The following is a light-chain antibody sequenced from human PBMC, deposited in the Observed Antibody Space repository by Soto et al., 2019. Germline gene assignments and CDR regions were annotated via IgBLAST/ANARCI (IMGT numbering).Light chain of an antibody. CDR2: AAS. CDR1: QDIAIY. CDR3: QHYNSYSEA. J-gene: IGKJ1*01. V-gene: IGKV1-9*01. Sequence: DIPMTQFPPTLYASVGDRVTITCRASQDIAIYLAWYQQKPGEAPKLLIYAASTLYGGVPSRFSGSGSGTDFALTITSLQAEDFATYYCQHYNSYSEAFGQGTKVDI.